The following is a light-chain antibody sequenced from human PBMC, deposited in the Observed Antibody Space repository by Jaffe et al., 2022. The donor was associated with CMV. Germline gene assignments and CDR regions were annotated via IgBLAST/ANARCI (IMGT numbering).Light chain of an antibody. V-gene: IGLV2-14*03. CDR1: SSDVGGYDY. CDR2: DVS. Sequence: QSALTQPASVSGSPGQSITISCTGSSSDVGGYDYVSWYQQHPGKAPKLMIFDVSNRPSGISNRFSGSSSGNTASLTISGLQAEDEADYYCSSYTSSRTLVFGGGTKLTVL. CDR3: SSYTSSRTLV. J-gene: IGLJ2*01.